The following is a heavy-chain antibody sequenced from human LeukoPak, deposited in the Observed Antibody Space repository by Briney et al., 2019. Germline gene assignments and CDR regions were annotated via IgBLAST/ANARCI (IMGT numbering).Heavy chain of an antibody. V-gene: IGHV3-30*02. J-gene: IGHJ4*02. CDR2: IRYDGSNK. D-gene: IGHD2-15*01. CDR1: GFTFSSYG. CDR3: AREKDIVVVVAAYYFDY. Sequence: GGSLRLSCAASGFTFSSYGMHWVRQAPGKGLEWVAFIRYDGSNKYYADSVKGRFTISRDNSKNTLYLQMNSLRAEDTAVYYCAREKDIVVVVAAYYFDYWGQGTLVTVSS.